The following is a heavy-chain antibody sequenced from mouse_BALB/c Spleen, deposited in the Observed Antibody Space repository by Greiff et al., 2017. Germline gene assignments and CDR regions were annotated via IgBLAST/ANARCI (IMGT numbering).Heavy chain of an antibody. Sequence: LVESGAELARPGASVKLSCKASGYTFTSYWMQWVKQRPGQGLEWIGAIYPGDGDTRYTQKFKGKATLTADKSSSTAYMQLSSLASEDSAVYYCARGSTMITTGAWFAYWGQGTLVTVSA. V-gene: IGHV1-87*01. J-gene: IGHJ3*01. CDR2: IYPGDGDT. CDR1: GYTFTSYW. D-gene: IGHD2-4*01. CDR3: ARGSTMITTGAWFAY.